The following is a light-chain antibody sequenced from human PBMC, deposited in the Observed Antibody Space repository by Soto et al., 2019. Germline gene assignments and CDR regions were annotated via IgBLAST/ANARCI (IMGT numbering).Light chain of an antibody. CDR3: QQTFGMFPWT. CDR1: QNIRDS. V-gene: IGKV1-39*01. Sequence: DIQMAQSPSSLSASVGDRITITCRASQNIRDSLNWYQHKLGMAPHLMIFAASNLHSGVPSRFSVSGSGTDFTLTISSLQPEDFATYYCQQTFGMFPWTFGQGTKVEMK. CDR2: AAS. J-gene: IGKJ1*01.